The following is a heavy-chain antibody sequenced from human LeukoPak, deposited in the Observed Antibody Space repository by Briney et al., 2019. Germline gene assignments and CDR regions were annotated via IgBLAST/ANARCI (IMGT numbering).Heavy chain of an antibody. CDR3: ARDSVYSSSWFNWFDP. CDR2: ISAYNGNT. J-gene: IGHJ5*02. D-gene: IGHD6-13*01. Sequence: ASVKVSCKASGYTFTSYGISWVRQAPGQGLEWMGWISAYNGNTNYAQKLQGRVTMTTDTSTSTAYMELRSLRSDDTAVYYCARDSVYSSSWFNWFDPWGQGTLVTVSS. V-gene: IGHV1-18*01. CDR1: GYTFTSYG.